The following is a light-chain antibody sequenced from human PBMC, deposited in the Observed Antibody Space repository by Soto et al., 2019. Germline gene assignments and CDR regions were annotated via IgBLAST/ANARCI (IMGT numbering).Light chain of an antibody. V-gene: IGLV1-51*02. Sequence: QSVLTQPPSVSAAPGQTVTISCSGSSSNIGNNYVSWYQQLPGTAPKLLIYEDNKRPSGIPDRFSGSKSGTSATLDITGLQTGDEADFYCGTWDSSLSAYVFGTGTKLTVL. CDR3: GTWDSSLSAYV. CDR2: EDN. J-gene: IGLJ1*01. CDR1: SSNIGNNY.